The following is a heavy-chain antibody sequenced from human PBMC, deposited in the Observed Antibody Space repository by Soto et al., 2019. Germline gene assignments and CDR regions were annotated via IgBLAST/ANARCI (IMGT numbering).Heavy chain of an antibody. J-gene: IGHJ6*02. CDR1: GFTFTSSA. Sequence: ASVKVSCKASGFTFTSSAVQWVRQARGQRLEWIGWIVVGSGNTNYAQKFQERVTITRDMSTSTAYMELSSLRSEDTAVYYCARDFSAVAGPSYYYYGMDVWGQGTTVTVS. V-gene: IGHV1-58*01. CDR3: ARDFSAVAGPSYYYYGMDV. D-gene: IGHD6-19*01. CDR2: IVVGSGNT.